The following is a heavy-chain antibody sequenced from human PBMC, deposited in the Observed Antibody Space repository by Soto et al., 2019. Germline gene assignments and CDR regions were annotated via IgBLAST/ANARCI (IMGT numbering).Heavy chain of an antibody. CDR2: INPSIGTT. V-gene: IGHV1-46*01. D-gene: IGHD1-26*01. J-gene: IGHJ4*02. CDR3: ISTLGARFDY. Sequence: GASVKVSCKAPGYTFTSQNMHWVRQAPGQGLEWMGVINPSIGTTTYAQKFQGRVTMTSDTSTSSVYMEVSSLRSEDTAVYYCISTLGARFDYWGQGTLVTSPQ. CDR1: GYTFTSQN.